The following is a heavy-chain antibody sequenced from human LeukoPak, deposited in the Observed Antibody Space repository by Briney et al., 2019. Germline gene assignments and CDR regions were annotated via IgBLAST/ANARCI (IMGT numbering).Heavy chain of an antibody. J-gene: IGHJ4*02. Sequence: GGSLRLSCAASGFTFSSCAMSWVRQAPGKGLEWVSAISGSGGSTYYADSVRGRFTISRDNSKNTLYLQMSSLRADDTAVYYCADDRCLTTTCYVDYWGQGTLVTVSS. V-gene: IGHV3-23*01. D-gene: IGHD2-2*01. CDR1: GFTFSSCA. CDR3: ADDRCLTTTCYVDY. CDR2: ISGSGGST.